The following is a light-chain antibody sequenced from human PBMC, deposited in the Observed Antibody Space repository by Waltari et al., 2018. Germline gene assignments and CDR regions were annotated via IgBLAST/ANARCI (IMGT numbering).Light chain of an antibody. CDR1: STDLGSSTL. V-gene: IGLV2-23*01. J-gene: IGLJ2*01. CDR2: EGT. CDR3: FSYADGRSLV. Sequence: QSALTQPASVSGSPGQSITISCTGRSTDLGSSTLASWYQHHPDKAPKPLIYEGTERPSGISHRFSGSKSGNTASLTISTLQAEDEADYYCFSYADGRSLVFGGGTKLTVL.